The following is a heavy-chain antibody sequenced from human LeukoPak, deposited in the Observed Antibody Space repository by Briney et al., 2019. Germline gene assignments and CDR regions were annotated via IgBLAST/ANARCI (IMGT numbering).Heavy chain of an antibody. CDR2: INPNSGGT. J-gene: IGHJ4*02. V-gene: IGHV1-2*02. CDR1: GNTFTDYY. D-gene: IGHD3-16*01. CDR3: ARDDLTQ. Sequence: GASVKVSCKASGNTFTDYYIHWVRQAPGQGLEWMGWINPNSGGTNYAQKFQGRVTMTRDTSVSTAYMEVSRLSSDDTAVYYCARDDLTQWGQGTLVTVSS.